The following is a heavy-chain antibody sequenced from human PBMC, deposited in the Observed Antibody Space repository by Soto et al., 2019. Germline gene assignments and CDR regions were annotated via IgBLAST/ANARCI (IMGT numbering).Heavy chain of an antibody. D-gene: IGHD6-13*01. CDR3: ARTSAGGKYYYGMDV. J-gene: IGHJ6*02. CDR2: IYPGDSDT. CDR1: GYKVSTWHNFTSYW. V-gene: IGHV5-51*01. Sequence: GESLKISCMGSGYKVSTWHNFTSYWIAWVRQMPGEGLEWMGIIYPGDSDTRYSPSFQGQVTISADKSINSAYLQWSSLKASVIAMYYCARTSAGGKYYYGMDVWGQGTTVTVSS.